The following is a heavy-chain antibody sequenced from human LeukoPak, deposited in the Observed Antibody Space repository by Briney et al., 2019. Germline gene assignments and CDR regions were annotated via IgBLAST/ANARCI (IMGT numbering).Heavy chain of an antibody. CDR1: GGSISSYY. V-gene: IGHV4-59*01. J-gene: IGHJ4*01. Sequence: PSETLSLTCTVSGGSISSYYWSWIRQPPGKGLEWIGYIYYSGSTNYNPSLKSRVTISVDTSKNQFSLKLSSVTAADTAVYYCARGISTSGYDWPFYYWGHGTLVTVSS. CDR3: ARGISTSGYDWPFYY. CDR2: IYYSGST. D-gene: IGHD5-12*01.